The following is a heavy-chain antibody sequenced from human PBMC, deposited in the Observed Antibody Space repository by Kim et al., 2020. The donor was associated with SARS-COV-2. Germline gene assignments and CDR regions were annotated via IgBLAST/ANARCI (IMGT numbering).Heavy chain of an antibody. CDR3: ASGGGRPKTDAFDV. CDR1: GFTFSNYA. J-gene: IGHJ3*01. Sequence: GESLRLSCAASGFTFSNYAMHWVRQAPGKGLEWVAAVLKDGSNKYYADSVKGRFTISRDNSNNMLFLQMNSLGVEDTAVYYCASGGGRPKTDAFDVWGQGTLVTVSS. CDR2: VLKDGSNK. V-gene: IGHV3-30-3*01. D-gene: IGHD3-10*01.